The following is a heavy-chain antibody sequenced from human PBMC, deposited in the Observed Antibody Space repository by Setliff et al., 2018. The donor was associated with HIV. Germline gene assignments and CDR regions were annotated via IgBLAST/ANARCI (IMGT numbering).Heavy chain of an antibody. CDR2: VVPEDGKT. D-gene: IGHD3-9*01. CDR3: AKQGKYFDWLFSSAVDLMFDL. V-gene: IGHV1-69-2*01. Sequence: ASVKVSCKASGYTFSDYYMHWVQQAPGKGLEWVGRVVPEDGKTIYAERFQDRIIITADTSIDTVYMELSSLRSEDTAVYYCAKQGKYFDWLFSSAVDLMFDLWGQGTPVTVSS. CDR1: GYTFSDYY. J-gene: IGHJ4*02.